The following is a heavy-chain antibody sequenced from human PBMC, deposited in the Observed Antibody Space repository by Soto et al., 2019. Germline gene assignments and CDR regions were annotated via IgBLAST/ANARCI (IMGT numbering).Heavy chain of an antibody. CDR1: GFTFSIYG. D-gene: IGHD3-16*01. CDR2: IWNDGSNK. J-gene: IGHJ4*02. V-gene: IGHV3-33*01. CDR3: ARAVGPFDY. Sequence: QVQLVESGGGVVQPGRSLRLSCAASGFTFSIYGMHWVRQAPGKGLEWVAVIWNDGSNKYYGDSVKGRFTISRDNSKNTLYVHMNGLRADVTAVYYGARAVGPFDYWGKGTLVTVSA.